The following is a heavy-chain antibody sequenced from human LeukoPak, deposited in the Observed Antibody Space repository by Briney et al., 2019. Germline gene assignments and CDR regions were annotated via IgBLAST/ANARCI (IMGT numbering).Heavy chain of an antibody. CDR2: VCPDGTVT. CDR3: VRDFRSADY. Sequence: GSLRLSCAASGFTFSTYCMHWVRQAPGKGPMWVSRVCPDGTVTNYADSVKARFIISRDNARNTVYLQMNSLRVEDTAVNYCVRDFRSADYWGQGTLVTVSS. V-gene: IGHV3-74*01. CDR1: GFTFSTYC. J-gene: IGHJ4*02.